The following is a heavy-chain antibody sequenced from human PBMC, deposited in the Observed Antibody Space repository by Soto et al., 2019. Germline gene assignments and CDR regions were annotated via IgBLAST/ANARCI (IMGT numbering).Heavy chain of an antibody. CDR3: AKQYYYDSSGFGFLIAPTY. CDR1: GFTFSSYA. J-gene: IGHJ4*02. D-gene: IGHD3-22*01. CDR2: ISGSGGST. Sequence: GGSLRLSCAASGFTFSSYAMSWVRQAPGKGLEWVSAISGSGGSTYYADSVKGRFTISRDNSKNTLYLQMDSLRAEDTAVYYCAKQYYYDSSGFGFLIAPTYWGQGTLVTVSS. V-gene: IGHV3-23*01.